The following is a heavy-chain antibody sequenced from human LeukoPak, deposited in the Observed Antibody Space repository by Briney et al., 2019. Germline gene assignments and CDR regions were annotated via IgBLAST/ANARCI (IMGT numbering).Heavy chain of an antibody. CDR1: EFTFTSHW. Sequence: GGSLRLSCAASEFTFTSHWMHWVRHAPGQGLVWVSRINSDGSGRSHADFVKGRFTISRDIAKNSPYLQMNSLRAEDTAVYYCARGRYYDMDVWGQGTTVTVSS. V-gene: IGHV3-74*01. CDR3: ARGRYYDMDV. D-gene: IGHD1-14*01. CDR2: INSDGSGR. J-gene: IGHJ6*02.